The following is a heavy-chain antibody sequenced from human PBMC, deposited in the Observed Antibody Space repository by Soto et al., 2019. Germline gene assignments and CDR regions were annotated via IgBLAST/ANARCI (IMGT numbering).Heavy chain of an antibody. D-gene: IGHD4-4*01. V-gene: IGHV4-39*01. CDR1: GGSISSNTYY. CDR3: ARHPDDFSNYRWFGP. CDR2: IRSSGST. Sequence: QLQLQESGPGLVKPSETLSLTCTVSGGSISSNTYYCAWIRQPPGKGLEWIGSIRSSGSTYYNPSLKSRVTISVDPSQNQFSLSLTSVTAADTAVYYCARHPDDFSNYRWFGPWGQGTLVTVSS. J-gene: IGHJ5*02.